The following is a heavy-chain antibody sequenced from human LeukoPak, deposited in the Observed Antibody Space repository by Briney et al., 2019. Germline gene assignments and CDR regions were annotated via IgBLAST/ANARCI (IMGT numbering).Heavy chain of an antibody. Sequence: GASVKVSCKASGYTFAGYYMHWVRQAPGQGLEWMGWINPNSGGTNYAQKFQGRVTMTRDTSISTAYMELSRLRSDDTAVYYCARDSSTVTTVSWFDPWGQGTLVTVSS. D-gene: IGHD4-17*01. J-gene: IGHJ5*02. CDR3: ARDSSTVTTVSWFDP. V-gene: IGHV1-2*02. CDR1: GYTFAGYY. CDR2: INPNSGGT.